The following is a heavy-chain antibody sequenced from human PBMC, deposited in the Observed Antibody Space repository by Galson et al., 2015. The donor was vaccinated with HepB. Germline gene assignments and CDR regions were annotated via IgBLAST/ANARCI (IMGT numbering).Heavy chain of an antibody. CDR2: ISYDGSTK. Sequence: SLRLSCAASGFTFSSYGMHWVRQAPGKGLEWVAVISYDGSTKYCGDSVKGRFTISRDNSKITLYLQMNSLRAEDTAVYYCAKDRELWLLGYYFDYWGQGTLVTVSS. CDR3: AKDRELWLLGYYFDY. V-gene: IGHV3-30*18. J-gene: IGHJ4*02. D-gene: IGHD5-18*01. CDR1: GFTFSSYG.